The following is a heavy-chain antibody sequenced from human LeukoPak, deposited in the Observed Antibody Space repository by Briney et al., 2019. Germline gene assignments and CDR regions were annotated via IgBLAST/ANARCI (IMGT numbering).Heavy chain of an antibody. D-gene: IGHD6-19*01. CDR3: ARDPGGYSSGWFDY. J-gene: IGHJ4*02. CDR2: IYSGGST. Sequence: GGSLRLSCAASGFAFSNYAMYWVRQAPGKGLEWVSVIYSGGSTYYADSVKGRFTISRDNSKNTLYLQMNSLRAEDTAVYYCARDPGGYSSGWFDYWGQGTLVTVSS. CDR1: GFAFSNYA. V-gene: IGHV3-53*01.